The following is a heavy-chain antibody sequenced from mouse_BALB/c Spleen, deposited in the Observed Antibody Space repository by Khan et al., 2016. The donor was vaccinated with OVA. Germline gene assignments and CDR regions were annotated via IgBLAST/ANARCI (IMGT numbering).Heavy chain of an antibody. V-gene: IGHV1-5*01. Sequence: VQLQQSGTVLARPGASVKMSCNASGYSSTSYWMHWVKQRPGQGLEWIGAIYPGNSDTRYNQKFKGKAKLTAVTSASTAYMELISLTNEDSVVYYCTRSFDSYYFDYWGQGTTLTVSS. CDR1: GYSSTSYW. CDR3: TRSFDSYYFDY. J-gene: IGHJ2*01. D-gene: IGHD2-4*01. CDR2: IYPGNSDT.